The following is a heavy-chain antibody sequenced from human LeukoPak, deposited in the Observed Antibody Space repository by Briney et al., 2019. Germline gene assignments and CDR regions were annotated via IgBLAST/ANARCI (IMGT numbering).Heavy chain of an antibody. Sequence: SETLSLTCTVSGGSISSYYWSWIRQPPGKGLEWIGYIYYSGSTNYNPSLKSRVTISVDTSKNQFSLKLSSVTVADTAVYYCARHHSSGWYYFDYWGQGTLVTVSS. CDR2: IYYSGST. CDR3: ARHHSSGWYYFDY. D-gene: IGHD6-19*01. J-gene: IGHJ4*02. CDR1: GGSISSYY. V-gene: IGHV4-59*08.